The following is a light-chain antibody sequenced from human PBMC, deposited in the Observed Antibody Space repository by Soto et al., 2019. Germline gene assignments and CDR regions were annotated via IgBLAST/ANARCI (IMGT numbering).Light chain of an antibody. Sequence: QSVLTQPPSASGSPGQSVAISCTGTSSDVGGYNYVSWYQQYPGKAPKPIMYEVTERPSGVPDRFSGSKSGNTASLTVSGLQAEDEGDYYCCSYVGSNNYVFGTGTKVTVL. CDR2: EVT. V-gene: IGLV2-8*01. J-gene: IGLJ1*01. CDR1: SSDVGGYNY. CDR3: CSYVGSNNYV.